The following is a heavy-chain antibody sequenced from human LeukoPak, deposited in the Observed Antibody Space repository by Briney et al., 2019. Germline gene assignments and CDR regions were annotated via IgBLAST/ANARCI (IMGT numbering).Heavy chain of an antibody. J-gene: IGHJ6*03. Sequence: GGSLRLSCAASGFTFSSYAMSWVRQAPGKGLERVSVISGSGGSTYYADSVKGRFTISRDNSKNTLYLQMNSLRAEDTAVYYCTTLSQQLVPYYYYMDVWGKGTTVTISS. V-gene: IGHV3-23*01. CDR3: TTLSQQLVPYYYYMDV. CDR2: ISGSGGST. D-gene: IGHD6-13*01. CDR1: GFTFSSYA.